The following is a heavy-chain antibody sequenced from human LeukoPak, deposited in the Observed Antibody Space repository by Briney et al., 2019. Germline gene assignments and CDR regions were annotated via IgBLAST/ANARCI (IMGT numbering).Heavy chain of an antibody. D-gene: IGHD1-1*01. J-gene: IGHJ6*03. Sequence: PSETLSLTCAVYGGSFSGYYWSRIRQPPGKGLKWIGEINHSGSTNYNPSLKSRVTISVDTSKNQFSLKLSSVTAADTAVYYCARGGVWNQRRAYYYYYMDVWGKGTTVTVSS. V-gene: IGHV4-34*01. CDR3: ARGGVWNQRRAYYYYYMDV. CDR2: INHSGST. CDR1: GGSFSGYY.